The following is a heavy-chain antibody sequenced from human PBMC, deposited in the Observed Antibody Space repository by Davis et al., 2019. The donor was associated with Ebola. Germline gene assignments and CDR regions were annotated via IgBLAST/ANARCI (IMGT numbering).Heavy chain of an antibody. CDR3: ARERLRLRTPYGMDV. Sequence: SVKVSCKASGYTFTSYGISWVRQAPGQGLEWMGGIIPIFGTANYAQKFQGRVTMTRDTSTSTVYMELSSLRSEDTAVYYCARERLRLRTPYGMDVWGQGTTVTVSS. V-gene: IGHV1-69*05. J-gene: IGHJ6*02. CDR1: GYTFTSYG. CDR2: IIPIFGTA. D-gene: IGHD5-12*01.